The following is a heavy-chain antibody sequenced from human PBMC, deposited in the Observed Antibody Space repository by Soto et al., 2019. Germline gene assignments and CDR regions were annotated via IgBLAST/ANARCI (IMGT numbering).Heavy chain of an antibody. D-gene: IGHD2-15*01. Sequence: SETLSLTCTVSGGSISTSRYYWGWIRQPPGKGLEWIGNIYYSGRAYYNPSLKSRVTISVDRSRNQVSLKLSSVTAAETAVYYCASGEDVVVVAGAFDIWGQGTMVTVSS. CDR2: IYYSGRA. CDR3: ASGEDVVVVAGAFDI. J-gene: IGHJ3*02. CDR1: GGSISTSRYY. V-gene: IGHV4-39*01.